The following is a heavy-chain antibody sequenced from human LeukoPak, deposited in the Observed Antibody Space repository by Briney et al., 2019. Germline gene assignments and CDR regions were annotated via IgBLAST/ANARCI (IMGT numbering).Heavy chain of an antibody. J-gene: IGHJ4*02. CDR1: GFTFSSYS. CDR3: ARAGGSTVSHSDY. Sequence: GGSLRPSCAASGFTFSSYSMNWIRQAPGKGLEWGSSISSSTSYIYYADSVKGRFTISKDNAKNSLYLQMNSLRAEDTAVYYCARAGGSTVSHSDYWGQGTLVTVSP. D-gene: IGHD4-17*01. CDR2: ISSSTSYI. V-gene: IGHV3-21*01.